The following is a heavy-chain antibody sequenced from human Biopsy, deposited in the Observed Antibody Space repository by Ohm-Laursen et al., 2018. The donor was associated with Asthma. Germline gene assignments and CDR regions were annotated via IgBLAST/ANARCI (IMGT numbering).Heavy chain of an antibody. CDR1: GGSISGFY. J-gene: IGHJ4*02. CDR3: ARDFGGWYYFDN. D-gene: IGHD3-3*01. CDR2: IYYTGTT. Sequence: GPLSLTCTVSGGSISGFYWSWIRQPPGKGLEWIGYIYYTGTTNYNPSLKSRVSISVDTSKNQFSLKLTSVTAADTAVYYCARDFGGWYYFDNWGQGSLVTVSS. V-gene: IGHV4-59*01.